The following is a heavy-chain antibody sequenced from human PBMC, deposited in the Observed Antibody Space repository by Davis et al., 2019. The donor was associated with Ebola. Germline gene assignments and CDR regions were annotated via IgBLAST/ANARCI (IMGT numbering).Heavy chain of an antibody. D-gene: IGHD5-12*01. CDR3: AKDGGYGGYGDFDY. J-gene: IGHJ4*02. V-gene: IGHV3-43*01. Sequence: PGGSLRLSCAASGFTFDDYTMHWVRQAPGKGLEWVSLISWDGGSTYYADSVKGRFTISRDNSKNSLYLQMNSLRTEDTALYYCAKDGGYGGYGDFDYWGQGTLVTVSS. CDR1: GFTFDDYT. CDR2: ISWDGGST.